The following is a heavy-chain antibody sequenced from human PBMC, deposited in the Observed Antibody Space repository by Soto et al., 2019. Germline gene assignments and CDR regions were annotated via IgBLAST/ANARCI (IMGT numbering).Heavy chain of an antibody. D-gene: IGHD4-4*01. CDR2: INPDGSST. J-gene: IGHJ6*02. V-gene: IGHV3-74*01. CDR3: RRGGSNSPNGMDV. CDR1: GFTFSPYR. Sequence: EVQLAESGGGLVQPRGSLGLSCAASGFTFSPYRMHWVRQAPGKGLVWVSRINPDGSSTNYADSVKGRFTISRDNAKNTLYLQMNSLRAEDTAVYYCRRGGSNSPNGMDVWGQGTTVTVSS.